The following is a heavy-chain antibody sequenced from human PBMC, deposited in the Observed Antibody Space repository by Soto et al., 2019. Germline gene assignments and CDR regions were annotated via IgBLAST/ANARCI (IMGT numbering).Heavy chain of an antibody. CDR3: AITPPYCSGGSCYVYYYYGMDV. CDR2: ISAYNGNT. CDR1: GYTFTSYG. J-gene: IGHJ6*02. V-gene: IGHV1-18*01. D-gene: IGHD2-15*01. Sequence: QVQLVQSGAEVKKPGASVKVSCKASGYTFTSYGISWVRQAPGQGLEWMGWISAYNGNTNYAQRLQGRVTMTTDTATSTAYMELRSLTSDDTAVYYCAITPPYCSGGSCYVYYYYGMDVWGQGTTVTVSS.